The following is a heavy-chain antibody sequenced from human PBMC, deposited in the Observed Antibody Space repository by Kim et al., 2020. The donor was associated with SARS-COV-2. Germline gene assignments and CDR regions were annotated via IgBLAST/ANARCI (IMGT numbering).Heavy chain of an antibody. CDR3: AFTYYDILTGYRKPYNYYYGMDV. CDR2: IDPSDSYT. V-gene: IGHV5-10-1*01. J-gene: IGHJ6*02. CDR1: GYSFTSYW. D-gene: IGHD3-9*01. Sequence: GESLKISCKGSGYSFTSYWISWVRQMPGKGLEWMGRIDPSDSYTNYSPSFQGHVTISADKSISTAYLQWSSLKASDTAMYYCAFTYYDILTGYRKPYNYYYGMDVWGQGTTVTVSS.